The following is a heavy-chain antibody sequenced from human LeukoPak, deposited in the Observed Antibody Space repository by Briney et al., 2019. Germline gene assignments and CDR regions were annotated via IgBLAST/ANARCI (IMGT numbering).Heavy chain of an antibody. V-gene: IGHV4-31*11. CDR3: ARGGSGSYHNWFDP. CDR1: GGSISSGGYY. D-gene: IGHD3-10*01. Sequence: SQTLSLTCAVSGGSISSGGYYWSWIRQHPGKGLEWIGYIYYSGSTYYNPSLKSRVTISVDTSKNQFSLKLSSVTAADTAVYYCARGGSGSYHNWFDPWGQGTLVTVSS. CDR2: IYYSGST. J-gene: IGHJ5*02.